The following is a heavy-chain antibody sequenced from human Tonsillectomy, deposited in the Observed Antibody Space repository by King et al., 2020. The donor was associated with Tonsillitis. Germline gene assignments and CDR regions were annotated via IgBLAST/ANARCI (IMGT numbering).Heavy chain of an antibody. Sequence: VQLQQWGAGLLKPSETLSLTCAVYGGSFSGYYWNWIRQPPGKGPEWIGEINHGGSTNSNPSLKNRVTMSIDTSKNQFSLKLSSVPAADTAVFYCARGKYGFWSGYPDYFDCWGQGTQVTVSS. D-gene: IGHD3-3*01. V-gene: IGHV4-34*01. CDR2: INHGGST. CDR3: ARGKYGFWSGYPDYFDC. CDR1: GGSFSGYY. J-gene: IGHJ4*02.